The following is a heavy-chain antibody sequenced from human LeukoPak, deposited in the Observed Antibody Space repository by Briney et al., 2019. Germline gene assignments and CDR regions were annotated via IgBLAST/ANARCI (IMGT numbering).Heavy chain of an antibody. CDR1: GFTFSSYE. CDR2: ISSSGSTI. CDR3: ARDPYYGDYVF. D-gene: IGHD4-17*01. Sequence: GGSLRLSCAASGFTFSSYEMNWVRQAPGKGREWVSYISSSGSTIYYADSVKGRFTISRDNAKNSLYLQMNSLRAEDTAVYYCARDPYYGDYVFWGQGTLVTVCS. V-gene: IGHV3-48*03. J-gene: IGHJ4*02.